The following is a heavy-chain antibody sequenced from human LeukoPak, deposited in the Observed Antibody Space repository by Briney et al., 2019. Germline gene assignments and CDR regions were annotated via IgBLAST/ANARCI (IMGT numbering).Heavy chain of an antibody. D-gene: IGHD3-10*01. V-gene: IGHV4-34*01. J-gene: IGHJ6*02. CDR3: ARVDGSGPFYCYGMDV. Sequence: SETLFLTCAVYGGSFSGYYWSWIRQPPGKGLEWIGEINHSGSTNYNPSLKSRVTLSVDTSKNQFSLKLSSVTAADTAVYYCARVDGSGPFYCYGMDVWGQGTTVTVS. CDR2: INHSGST. CDR1: GGSFSGYY.